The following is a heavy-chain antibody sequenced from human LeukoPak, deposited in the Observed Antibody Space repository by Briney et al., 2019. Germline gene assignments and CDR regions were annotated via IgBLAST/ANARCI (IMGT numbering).Heavy chain of an antibody. Sequence: GGSLRLSCAASGFTFTNYWMHWVRQAPGKGLGWVSRIKGDGSANYADSVKGRFTISRDNAKNTVSLQMNSLRAEDTGVYYCARAPSETGGYYPEYFRHWGQGTLVTVSS. CDR1: GFTFTNYW. CDR3: ARAPSETGGYYPEYFRH. D-gene: IGHD3-22*01. V-gene: IGHV3-74*01. CDR2: IKGDGSA. J-gene: IGHJ1*01.